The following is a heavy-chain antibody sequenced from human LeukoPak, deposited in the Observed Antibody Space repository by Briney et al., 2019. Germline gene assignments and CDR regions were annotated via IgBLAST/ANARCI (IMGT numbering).Heavy chain of an antibody. CDR2: INPNSGGT. CDR3: ARVTAYYYDSSGRMDDAFDI. CDR1: GYTFTGYY. V-gene: IGHV1-2*02. Sequence: ASVTVSCKASGYTFTGYYTHWVRQAPGQGLEWMGWINPNSGGTNYAEKVKGRVTITRDRSKSTAYMEVSRLRSDDTAVYYCARVTAYYYDSSGRMDDAFDIWGQGTMVTVSS. J-gene: IGHJ3*02. D-gene: IGHD3-22*01.